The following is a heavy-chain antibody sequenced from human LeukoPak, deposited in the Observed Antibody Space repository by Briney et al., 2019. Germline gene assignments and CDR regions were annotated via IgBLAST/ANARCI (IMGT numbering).Heavy chain of an antibody. D-gene: IGHD2-2*01. CDR1: GGSISSYY. CDR2: IYTSGST. CDR3: ARDSVNIVVVPAAIVDPYYYYMDV. V-gene: IGHV4-4*07. J-gene: IGHJ6*03. Sequence: SETLSLTCAIYGGSISSYYWSWIRQPAGKGLEWIGRIYTSGSTNYNPSLKSRVTISVDKSKNQFSLKLSSVTAADTAVYYCARDSVNIVVVPAAIVDPYYYYMDVWGKGTTVTVSS.